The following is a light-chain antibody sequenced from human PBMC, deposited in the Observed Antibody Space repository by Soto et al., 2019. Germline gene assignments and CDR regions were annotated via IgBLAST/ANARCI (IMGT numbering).Light chain of an antibody. J-gene: IGKJ2*01. CDR1: QSVSSSD. V-gene: IGKV3-20*01. CDR2: SAS. CDR3: QQYDT. Sequence: IVLTQSPGTLSLSPGERATLSCRASQSVSSSDLAWYQQKPGQAPRLLIYSASSRATGIPDRFSGSGSGTDFTLTISRLEPEDFAVYYCQQYDTFGQGTKLVI.